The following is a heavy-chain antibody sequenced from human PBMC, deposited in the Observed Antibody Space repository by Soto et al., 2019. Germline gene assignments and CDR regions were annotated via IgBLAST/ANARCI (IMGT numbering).Heavy chain of an antibody. D-gene: IGHD3-22*01. Sequence: SVKVSCRASGGTFSSYAISWVRQAPGQGLEWMGGIIPIFGTANYAQKFQGRVTITADESTSTAYMELSSLRSEDTAVYYCARGLRYYDSSGTNDYWGQGTLVTVSS. V-gene: IGHV1-69*13. CDR2: IIPIFGTA. CDR3: ARGLRYYDSSGTNDY. J-gene: IGHJ4*02. CDR1: GGTFSSYA.